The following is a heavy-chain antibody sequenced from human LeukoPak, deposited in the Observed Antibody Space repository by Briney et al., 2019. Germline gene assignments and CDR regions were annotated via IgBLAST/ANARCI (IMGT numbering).Heavy chain of an antibody. Sequence: PGGSLRLSCAASGFTFSSYTMNWVRQAPGKGLEWVPSIYSSGSYIYYADSVQGRFTISRDNAKNSLYLQMNSLRAEDTAVYYCARDRTTVSSPLDYWGQGTLVIVSS. J-gene: IGHJ4*02. CDR3: ARDRTTVSSPLDY. V-gene: IGHV3-21*01. D-gene: IGHD4-17*01. CDR1: GFTFSSYT. CDR2: IYSSGSYI.